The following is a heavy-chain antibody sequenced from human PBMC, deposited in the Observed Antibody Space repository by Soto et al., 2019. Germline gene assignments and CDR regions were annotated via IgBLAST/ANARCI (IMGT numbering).Heavy chain of an antibody. V-gene: IGHV1-2*02. CDR3: ARSNPHYYYYGMDV. J-gene: IGHJ6*02. CDR2: INPNSGGA. CDR1: GYTFTGYY. Sequence: ASVKVSCKASGYTFTGYYMHWVRQAPGQGLEWMGWINPNSGGANYAQKFQGRVTMTRDTSISTAYMELSRLRSDDTAVYYCARSNPHYYYYGMDVWGQGTTVTVSS.